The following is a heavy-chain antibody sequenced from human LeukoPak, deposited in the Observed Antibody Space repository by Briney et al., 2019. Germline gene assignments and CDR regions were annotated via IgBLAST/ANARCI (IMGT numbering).Heavy chain of an antibody. CDR1: GFTFSSFG. J-gene: IGHJ3*02. V-gene: IGHV3-23*01. CDR3: ANLPSIAARPDAFDI. D-gene: IGHD6-6*01. CDR2: ISGSGGST. Sequence: GGSLRLSCAASGFTFSSFGIHWVRHATGGGLEGVSAISGSGGSTYYADSVKGRFTISRDNSKNTLYLQMNSLRAEDTAVYYCANLPSIAARPDAFDIWGQGTMVTVSS.